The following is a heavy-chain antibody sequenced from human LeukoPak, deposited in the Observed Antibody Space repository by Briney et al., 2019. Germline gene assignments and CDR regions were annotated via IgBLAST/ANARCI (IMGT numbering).Heavy chain of an antibody. Sequence: GGSLRLSCAASGFTFSDYSMDWVRQAPGKGLEWVSYITSSNSNIQYADSVKGRFTTSRDNAENSLYLQMNNLRAEDTAVYYCARDMSSRSWHAFDYWGQGILVTVSS. CDR3: ARDMSSRSWHAFDY. D-gene: IGHD6-13*01. CDR1: GFTFSDYS. CDR2: ITSSNSNI. V-gene: IGHV3-48*01. J-gene: IGHJ4*02.